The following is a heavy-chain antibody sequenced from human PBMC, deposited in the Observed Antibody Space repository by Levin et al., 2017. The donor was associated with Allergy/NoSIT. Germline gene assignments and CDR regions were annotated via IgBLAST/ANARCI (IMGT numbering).Heavy chain of an antibody. D-gene: IGHD5-12*01. CDR3: ARAPVGLGLGGYDSDY. CDR1: GGSISSGGYY. V-gene: IGHV4-31*03. CDR2: IYYSGST. J-gene: IGHJ4*02. Sequence: SETLSLTCTVSGGSISSGGYYWSWIRQHPGKGLEWIGYIYYSGSTYYNPSLKSRVTISVDTSKNQFSLKLSSVTAADTAVYYCARAPVGLGLGGYDSDYWGQGTLVTVSS.